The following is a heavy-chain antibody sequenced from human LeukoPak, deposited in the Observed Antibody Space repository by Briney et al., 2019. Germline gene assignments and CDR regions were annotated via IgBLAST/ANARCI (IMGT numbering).Heavy chain of an antibody. D-gene: IGHD4-23*01. CDR3: ARGRPHGNDY. V-gene: IGHV3-74*01. Sequence: GGSLRLSCAASGFTFSSYWMNWVRQAPGKGLVWVSRIASDGSSTTYADSVKGRFSISRVNAKSTLYLQMNSLRVEDTAVYYCARGRPHGNDYWGQGTLVTVSS. J-gene: IGHJ4*02. CDR2: IASDGSST. CDR1: GFTFSSYW.